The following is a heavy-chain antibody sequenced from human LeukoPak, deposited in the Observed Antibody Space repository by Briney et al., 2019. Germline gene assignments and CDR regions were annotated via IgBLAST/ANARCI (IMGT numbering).Heavy chain of an antibody. CDR1: GGSISSSTYY. V-gene: IGHV4-39*01. Sequence: SETLSLTCTVSGGSISSSTYYWGWIRQPPGKGLEWIGSIYYSGSTYYNPSLKSRVTISVDTSKNQFSLKLNSVTAADTAVYYCARVSPAYDILTGYYYYFDYWGQGTLVTVSS. CDR3: ARVSPAYDILTGYYYYFDY. D-gene: IGHD3-9*01. CDR2: IYYSGST. J-gene: IGHJ4*02.